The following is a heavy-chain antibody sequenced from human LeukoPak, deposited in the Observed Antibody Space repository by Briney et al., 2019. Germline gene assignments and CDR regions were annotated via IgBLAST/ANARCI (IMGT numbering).Heavy chain of an antibody. CDR2: ISQGGNT. J-gene: IGHJ6*03. V-gene: IGHV4-34*01. CDR1: DSLSGSS. Sequence: PSETLSLTCAGDSLSGSSVTWVRQPPGKGLEWIGEISQGGNTIYIPSLKSRLTMSIDTSKSQISLNLSSATTADTAVYFCARGILRYDWTDSDVRAFHYYYSMDVWG. CDR3: ARGILRYDWTDSDVRAFHYYYSMDV. D-gene: IGHD1-20*01.